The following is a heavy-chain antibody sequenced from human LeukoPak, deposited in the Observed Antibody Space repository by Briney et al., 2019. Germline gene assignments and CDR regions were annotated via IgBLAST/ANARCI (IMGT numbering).Heavy chain of an antibody. D-gene: IGHD5-18*01. Sequence: GGSLRLSCVGSGFTFSNYAMSWVRQAPGKGLDWVSVISGSAHKIRYADSVRGRFTISRDNSENTVYLQMNNLRGEDTANYYCAGRITGYSSGYVFWGQGTLVTVSS. J-gene: IGHJ4*02. CDR3: AGRITGYSSGYVF. V-gene: IGHV3-23*01. CDR2: ISGSAHKI. CDR1: GFTFSNYA.